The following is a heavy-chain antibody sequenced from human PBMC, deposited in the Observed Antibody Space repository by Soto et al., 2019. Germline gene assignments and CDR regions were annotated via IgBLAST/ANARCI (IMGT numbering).Heavy chain of an antibody. CDR3: ARRGMATDFDP. CDR1: GFSFNDYY. V-gene: IGHV3-11*03. CDR2: IRGNSGDT. J-gene: IGHJ5*02. D-gene: IGHD5-12*01. Sequence: GGSLRLSCAASGFSFNDYYISWIRQAPGKGLEWISYIRGNSGDTNYADSVKGRFTISRDNAKNSLSLQMKLSSVTAADTAVYYCARRGMATDFDPWGQGTLVTVS.